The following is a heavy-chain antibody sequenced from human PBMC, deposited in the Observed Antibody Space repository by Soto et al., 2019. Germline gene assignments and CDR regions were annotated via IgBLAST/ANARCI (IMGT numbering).Heavy chain of an antibody. J-gene: IGHJ4*02. CDR2: IWYDGSNK. V-gene: IGHV3-33*01. CDR3: GPDTLDY. CDR1: GFMFSSHG. Sequence: QVQLVESGGGVAQPGRSLRLSCAASGFMFSSHGMHWIRQAPGKGLEWGAVIWYDGSNKYYADSVKGRFTISRDNSKNTLYLQMNSLRVEDTAVYYCGPDTLDYWGQGTLVTVSS.